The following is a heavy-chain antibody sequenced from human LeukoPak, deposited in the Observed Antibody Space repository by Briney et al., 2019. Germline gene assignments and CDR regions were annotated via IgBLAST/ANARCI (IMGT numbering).Heavy chain of an antibody. V-gene: IGHV3-30*02. CDR2: IRYDGSNK. CDR1: GFTFSSYG. Sequence: GGSLRLSCAASGFTFSSYGMHWVRQAPSKGLEWVAFIRYDGSNKYYADSVKGRFTISRDNSKNTLYLQMNSLRAEDTAVYYCAKDGYYYDSQGAFDIWGQGTMVTVSS. CDR3: AKDGYYYDSQGAFDI. D-gene: IGHD3-22*01. J-gene: IGHJ3*02.